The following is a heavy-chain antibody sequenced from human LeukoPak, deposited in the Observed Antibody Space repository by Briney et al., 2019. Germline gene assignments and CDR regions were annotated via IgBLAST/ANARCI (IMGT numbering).Heavy chain of an antibody. D-gene: IGHD3-10*01. V-gene: IGHV1-18*01. CDR3: ARDPNSYVSGSYYKVGFFVL. CDR1: GYTFTSYG. CDR2: ISAYNGNT. J-gene: IGHJ4*02. Sequence: ASVKVSCKASGYTFTSYGISWVRQAPGQGLEWMGWISAYNGNTNYAQKLQGRVTMTTDTSTSTAYMELRSLRSDDTAVYYCARDPNSYVSGSYYKVGFFVLWGQGTLVTVYS.